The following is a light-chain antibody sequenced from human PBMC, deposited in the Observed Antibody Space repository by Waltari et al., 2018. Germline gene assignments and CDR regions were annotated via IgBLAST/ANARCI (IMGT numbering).Light chain of an antibody. V-gene: IGLV2-14*01. CDR2: DVS. J-gene: IGLJ1*01. CDR1: GSDVGGYDY. Sequence: QSALTQPASVSGSPGQSITFSCTGTGSDVGGYDYVSWYQQHPGKVPKLIIYDVSNRPSGVSNRFSGSKAGNTASLTISGLQAEDEADYYCLSYTSSSTYVFGTGTKVTVL. CDR3: LSYTSSSTYV.